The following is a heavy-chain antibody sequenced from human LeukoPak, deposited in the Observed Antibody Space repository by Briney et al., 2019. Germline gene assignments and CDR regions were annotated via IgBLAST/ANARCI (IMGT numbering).Heavy chain of an antibody. CDR2: ISSSSSYI. J-gene: IGHJ6*03. CDR1: GFTFSDYA. CDR3: ARGVVIPYYYYYYMDV. Sequence: PGGSLRLSCAASGFTFSDYAMHWVRQAPGKGLEWVSFISSSSSYIYYADSVKGRFTISRDNAKNSLYLQMNSLRAEDTAVYYWARGVVIPYYYYYYMDVWGKGTTVTVSS. V-gene: IGHV3-21*01. D-gene: IGHD3-3*01.